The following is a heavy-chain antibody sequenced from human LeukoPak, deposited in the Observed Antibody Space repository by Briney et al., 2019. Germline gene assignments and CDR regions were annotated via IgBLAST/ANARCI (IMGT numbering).Heavy chain of an antibody. Sequence: GSLRLSCAASGFTFSSNAMTWVRQAPGKGLEWIGEINHSGSTNYNPSLKSRVTISVDTSKNQFSLKLSSVTAADTAVYYCARKVPYYDSRAFDYWGQGTLVTVSS. CDR3: ARKVPYYDSRAFDY. J-gene: IGHJ4*02. CDR1: GFTFSSNA. CDR2: INHSGST. V-gene: IGHV4-34*01. D-gene: IGHD3-22*01.